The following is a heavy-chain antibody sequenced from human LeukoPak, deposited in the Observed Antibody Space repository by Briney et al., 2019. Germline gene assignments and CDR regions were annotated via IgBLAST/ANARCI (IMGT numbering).Heavy chain of an antibody. Sequence: SETLSLTCTVSGYSITSAYYWGWIRQPPGKGLEWIGSFFLKGSTYYNQSLKSRVTISVDTSKNQFSLKLRSVTAADTAVYYCARASCGGGTCYDSRGWFDPWGQGTLVTVSS. D-gene: IGHD2-15*01. CDR1: GYSITSAYY. J-gene: IGHJ5*02. CDR3: ARASCGGGTCYDSRGWFDP. V-gene: IGHV4-38-2*02. CDR2: FFLKGST.